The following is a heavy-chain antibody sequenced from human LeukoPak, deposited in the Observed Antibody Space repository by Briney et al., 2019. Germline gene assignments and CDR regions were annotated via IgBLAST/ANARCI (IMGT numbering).Heavy chain of an antibody. J-gene: IGHJ5*02. D-gene: IGHD3-9*01. V-gene: IGHV4-59*08. Sequence: SETLSLTCTVSGVSISSYYWSWIRQPPGKGLEWIGYIYYSGSTNYNPSLKSRVTISVDTSKNQFSLKLSSVTAADTAVYYCARLPQLRYFDWLLSPWGQGTLVTVSS. CDR2: IYYSGST. CDR3: ARLPQLRYFDWLLSP. CDR1: GVSISSYY.